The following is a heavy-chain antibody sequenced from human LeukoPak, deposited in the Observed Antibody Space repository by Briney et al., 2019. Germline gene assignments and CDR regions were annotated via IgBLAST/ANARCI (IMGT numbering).Heavy chain of an antibody. J-gene: IGHJ4*02. CDR1: GFTFSSYG. D-gene: IGHD4-23*01. V-gene: IGHV3-30*18. Sequence: GGSLRLSCAASGFTFSSYGTHWVRQAPGKRLEWVAVISYDGSNKYYADSVKGRFTISRDNSKNTLYLQMNSLRAEDTAVYYCAKRGDYGGNSPFDYWGQGTLVTVSS. CDR3: AKRGDYGGNSPFDY. CDR2: ISYDGSNK.